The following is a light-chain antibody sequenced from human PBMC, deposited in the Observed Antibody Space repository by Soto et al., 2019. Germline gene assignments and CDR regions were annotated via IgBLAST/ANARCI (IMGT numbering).Light chain of an antibody. V-gene: IGKV3-20*01. Sequence: EIVLTQSPGTLSLSPGERATLSCRASQSFSSGYLAWYQQRPGQAPRLLIYGASIRATGIPDRFSGSGSGTDFTLTISRLEPEDFAVYYCQEYGRTFGQGTKLEIK. CDR1: QSFSSGY. J-gene: IGKJ2*01. CDR2: GAS. CDR3: QEYGRT.